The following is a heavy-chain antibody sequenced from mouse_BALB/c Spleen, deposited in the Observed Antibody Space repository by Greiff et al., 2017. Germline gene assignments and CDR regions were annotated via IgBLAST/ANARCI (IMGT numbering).Heavy chain of an antibody. V-gene: IGHV10-1*02. CDR3: VRSLLRLGYFDY. D-gene: IGHD1-2*01. CDR2: IRSKSNNYAT. Sequence: EVQLQESGGGLVQPKGSLKLSCAASGFTFNTYAMNWVRQAPGKGLEWVARIRSKSNNYATYYADSVKDRFTISRDDSQSMLYLQMNNLKTEDTAMYYCVRSLLRLGYFDYWGQGTTLTVSS. CDR1: GFTFNTYA. J-gene: IGHJ2*01.